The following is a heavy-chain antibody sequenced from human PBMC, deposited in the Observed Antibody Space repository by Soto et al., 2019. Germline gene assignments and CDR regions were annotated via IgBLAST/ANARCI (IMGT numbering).Heavy chain of an antibody. D-gene: IGHD2-15*01. CDR2: ISGSGGST. CDR1: GFTFSSYA. J-gene: IGHJ3*02. Sequence: GGSLRLSCAASGFTFSSYAMSGVLQAPGKGLEWVSAISGSGGSTYYADSVKGRFTISRDNSKNTLHLQMNSLRAEDTAVYYCAKSPVVAPGRDFDIWGQGTMVTVSS. CDR3: AKSPVVAPGRDFDI. V-gene: IGHV3-23*01.